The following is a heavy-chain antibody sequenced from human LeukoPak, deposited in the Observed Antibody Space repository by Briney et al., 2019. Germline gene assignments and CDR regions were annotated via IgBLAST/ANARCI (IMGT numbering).Heavy chain of an antibody. CDR3: ARRGGELWFGAAGGAFDI. J-gene: IGHJ3*02. Sequence: ASVKVSCKASGYTFTGYYMHWVRQAPGQGLEWMGWINPNSGGTNYAQKFQGRVTMTRDTSISTAYMELSRLRSDDTAVYYCARRGGELWFGAAGGAFDIWGQGTMVTVSS. D-gene: IGHD3-10*01. V-gene: IGHV1-2*02. CDR2: INPNSGGT. CDR1: GYTFTGYY.